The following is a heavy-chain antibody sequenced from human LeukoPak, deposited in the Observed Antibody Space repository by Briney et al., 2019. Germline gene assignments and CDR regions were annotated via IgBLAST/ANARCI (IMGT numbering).Heavy chain of an antibody. CDR1: GFTFSSYE. J-gene: IGHJ6*03. Sequence: GGSLRLSCAASGFTFSSYEMNWVRQAPGKGLEWVSSISSSSSYIYYADSVKGRFTISRDNAKNSLYLQMNSLRAEDTGVYYCARSEMGYYYYYMDVWGKGTTVTVSS. V-gene: IGHV3-21*01. CDR2: ISSSSSYI. D-gene: IGHD2-8*01. CDR3: ARSEMGYYYYYMDV.